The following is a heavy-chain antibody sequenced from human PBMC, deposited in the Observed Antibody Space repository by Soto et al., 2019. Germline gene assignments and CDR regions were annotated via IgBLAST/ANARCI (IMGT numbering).Heavy chain of an antibody. CDR2: INPNSGGT. J-gene: IGHJ6*04. D-gene: IGHD6-13*01. Sequence: ASVKVSCKASGYTFTGYYMHWVRRAPGQGLEWMGWINPNSGGTNYAQKFQGRVTMTRDTSISTAYMELSRLRSDDTAVYYCARDPYSSTRSYYYYGMNVWGEGTTVTVYS. V-gene: IGHV1-2*02. CDR1: GYTFTGYY. CDR3: ARDPYSSTRSYYYYGMNV.